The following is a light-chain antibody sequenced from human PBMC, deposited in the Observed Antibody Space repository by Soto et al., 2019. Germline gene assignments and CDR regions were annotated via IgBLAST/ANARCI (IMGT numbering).Light chain of an antibody. J-gene: IGKJ4*01. Sequence: EIVFTQSPATLSLSPGERAPLSCRASQSVSSYLAWYQQKPGQAPRLLIYDASNRATGIPARFSGGGSGTDFTLTISSLEPEDFAVYYCQQRSNWPLTFGGGTKVDIK. CDR1: QSVSSY. V-gene: IGKV3-11*01. CDR2: DAS. CDR3: QQRSNWPLT.